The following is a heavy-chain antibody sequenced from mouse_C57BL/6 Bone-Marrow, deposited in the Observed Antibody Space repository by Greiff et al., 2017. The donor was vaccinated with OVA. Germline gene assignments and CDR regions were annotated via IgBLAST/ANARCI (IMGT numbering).Heavy chain of an antibody. J-gene: IGHJ1*03. D-gene: IGHD1-1*01. V-gene: IGHV7-1*01. CDR2: SRNKANDYTT. Sequence: EVQLVESGGGLVQSGRSLRLSCAPSGFTFSDFYMEWVRQAPGKGLEWIAASRNKANDYTTEYSASVKGRFIVSRDTSQSILYLQMNALRAEDTAIIYCARDVYSCYFDVGGTGPRAPVSA. CDR3: ARDVYSCYFDV. CDR1: GFTFSDFY.